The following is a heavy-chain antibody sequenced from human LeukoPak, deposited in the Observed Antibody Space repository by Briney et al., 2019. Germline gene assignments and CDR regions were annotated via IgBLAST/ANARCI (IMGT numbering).Heavy chain of an antibody. CDR3: ASGPPVFP. J-gene: IGHJ5*02. CDR1: GGTFSSYA. V-gene: IGHV1-69*04. Sequence: EASVKVSCKASGGTFSSYAISWVRQAPGQGLEWMGRIIPILGIANYAQKFQGRVTITADKSTSTAYMGLSSLRSEDTAVYYCASGPPVFPWGQGTLVTVSS. CDR2: IIPILGIA.